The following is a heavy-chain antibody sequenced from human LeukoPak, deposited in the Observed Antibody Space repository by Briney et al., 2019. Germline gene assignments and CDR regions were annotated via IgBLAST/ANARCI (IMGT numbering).Heavy chain of an antibody. V-gene: IGHV4-59*12. J-gene: IGHJ5*02. CDR2: IYYSGST. CDR1: GGSISSYY. Sequence: SETLSLTCTVSGGSISSYYWSWIRQPPGKGLEWIGYIYYSGSTNYNPSLKSRVTMSVDTSKNQFSLKLSSVTAADTAVYYCARVAAGNWFDPWGQGTLVTVSS. D-gene: IGHD6-13*01. CDR3: ARVAAGNWFDP.